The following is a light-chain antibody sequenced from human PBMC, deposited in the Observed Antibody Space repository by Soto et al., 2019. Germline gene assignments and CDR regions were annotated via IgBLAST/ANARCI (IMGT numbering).Light chain of an antibody. J-gene: IGLJ2*01. CDR1: SSTIGGNT. V-gene: IGLV1-44*01. CDR3: SSWDDSLNVVV. CDR2: NDD. Sequence: QSVLTQPPSASGTPGQRVTISCSGSSSTIGGNTVNWYQQLPGTAPKLLIYNDDERPSGVPGRFTGSKSGTSSSLAISRLQSDDEADYYCSSWDDSLNVVVFGAGTKLTVL.